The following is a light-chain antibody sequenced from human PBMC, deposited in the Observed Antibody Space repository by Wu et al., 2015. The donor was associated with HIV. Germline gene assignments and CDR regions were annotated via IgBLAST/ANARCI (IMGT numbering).Light chain of an antibody. Sequence: DIQMTQSPSSLSASVGDRVTITCRASQGISNFLAWYQQKPGKPPKVLIYAASTLQSGVPSRFSGSGSGTDFTLTISSLQPDDFATYYCQQYNSYWTFGQGTKVEVK. CDR2: AAS. CDR1: QGISNF. J-gene: IGKJ1*01. V-gene: IGKV1-27*01. CDR3: QQYNSYWT.